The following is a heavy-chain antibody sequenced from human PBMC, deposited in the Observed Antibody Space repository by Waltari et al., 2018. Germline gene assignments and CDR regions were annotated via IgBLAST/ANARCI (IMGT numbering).Heavy chain of an antibody. CDR3: ARDPKGTTVIYDAFDL. D-gene: IGHD4-17*01. CDR1: GGIFRIVD. J-gene: IGHJ3*01. CDR2: IIPIFGTP. Sequence: QVHLVQSGAEVKKPVSSERVYDQASGGIFRIVDFIWVRQAPGQGLEWMGGIIPIFGTPIYAQKFQGRVTITADTSPTTAYMELSILRFEDTAFYYCARDPKGTTVIYDAFDLWGQGTMVSVSS. V-gene: IGHV1-69*14.